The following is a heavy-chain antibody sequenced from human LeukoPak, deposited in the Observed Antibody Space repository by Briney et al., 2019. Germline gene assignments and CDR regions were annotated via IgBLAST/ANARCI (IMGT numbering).Heavy chain of an antibody. D-gene: IGHD3-10*01. CDR3: GGGGGGSGTYIPYAMDV. Sequence: GASVKVSCKASGYSFTGYYMHWVRQAPGQGLEWMGWINPNIGGTDYAQQFQGRLTMTRDTSISTAYMELRRLRSDDTAVYYRGGGGGGSGTYIPYAMDVWGQGTTVTVSS. J-gene: IGHJ6*02. V-gene: IGHV1-2*02. CDR2: INPNIGGT. CDR1: GYSFTGYY.